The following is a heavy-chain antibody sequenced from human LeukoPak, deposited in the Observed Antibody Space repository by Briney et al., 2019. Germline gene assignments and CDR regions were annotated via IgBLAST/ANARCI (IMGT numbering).Heavy chain of an antibody. Sequence: SETLSLTCTVSGGSISSYYWSWIRQPPGKGLEWIGYIYYSGSTKYNPSLKRRVTISVDTCKDQFSLKLSSVTAADTAVYYCARVSRGTVWFGELLFAQDYYYYMDVWGKGTTVTISS. CDR1: GGSISSYY. J-gene: IGHJ6*03. D-gene: IGHD3-10*01. V-gene: IGHV4-59*01. CDR3: ARVSRGTVWFGELLFAQDYYYYMDV. CDR2: IYYSGST.